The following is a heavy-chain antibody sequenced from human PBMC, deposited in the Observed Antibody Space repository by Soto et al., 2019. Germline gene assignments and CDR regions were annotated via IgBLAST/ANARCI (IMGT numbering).Heavy chain of an antibody. V-gene: IGHV3-53*01. CDR1: GFTVSSNY. Sequence: GGSLRLSCAASGFTVSSNYMSWVRQAPGKGLEWVSVIYSGGSTYYADSVKGRFTISRHNSKNTLYLQMNSLRAEDTAVYYCAKDLPPYCSGGSCGAFDIWGQGTMVTVSS. J-gene: IGHJ3*02. CDR2: IYSGGST. CDR3: AKDLPPYCSGGSCGAFDI. D-gene: IGHD2-15*01.